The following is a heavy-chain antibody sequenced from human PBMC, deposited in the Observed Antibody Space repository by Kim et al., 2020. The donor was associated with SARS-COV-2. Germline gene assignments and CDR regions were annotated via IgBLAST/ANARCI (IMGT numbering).Heavy chain of an antibody. J-gene: IGHJ4*02. V-gene: IGHV4-59*12. Sequence: NPAPKSRVTISVDPSKNQCSLRLSSVTAADTAVYYCAKGRVGATDYFDYWGQGTLVTVSS. CDR3: AKGRVGATDYFDY. D-gene: IGHD1-26*01.